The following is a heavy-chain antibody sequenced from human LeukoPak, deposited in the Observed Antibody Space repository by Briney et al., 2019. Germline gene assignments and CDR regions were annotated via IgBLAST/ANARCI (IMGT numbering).Heavy chain of an antibody. CDR3: ARDRGYYYYYYMDV. Sequence: GGSLRLSCAASGFTFSDYYMSWIRQAPGKGLELVSYISSSGSTIYYADSVKGRFTIPRDNAKNSLYLQMNSLRAEDTAVYYCARDRGYYYYYYMDVWGKGTTVTVSS. V-gene: IGHV3-11*01. CDR1: GFTFSDYY. J-gene: IGHJ6*03. CDR2: ISSSGSTI.